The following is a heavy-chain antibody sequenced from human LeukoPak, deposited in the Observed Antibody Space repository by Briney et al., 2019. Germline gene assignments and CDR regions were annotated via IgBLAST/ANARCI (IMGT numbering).Heavy chain of an antibody. CDR2: IYYSGST. CDR3: ARGTGSKIDY. CDR1: GGSISSYY. V-gene: IGHV4-59*12. J-gene: IGHJ4*02. Sequence: SETLSLTCTVSGGSISSYYWSWIRQPPGKGLEWIGYIYYSGSTNYNPSLKSRVTISVDTSKNQLSLKLSSVTAADTAVYYCARGTGSKIDYWGQGTLVTVSS. D-gene: IGHD1-1*01.